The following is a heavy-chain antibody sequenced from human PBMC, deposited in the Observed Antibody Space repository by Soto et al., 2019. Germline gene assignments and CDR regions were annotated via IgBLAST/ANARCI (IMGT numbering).Heavy chain of an antibody. CDR2: ITRDGSST. V-gene: IGHV3-74*01. Sequence: EVQLVESGGGLVQPGGSLRLSCAASGFSLSDYWMHWVRQAPGEGLVWLSRITRDGSSTNYADSVKGRFTISRDNAKNRLYLQVNSLRGEDTAVHYCARGANGYYYFDYWGQGTLVTVSS. J-gene: IGHJ4*02. CDR3: ARGANGYYYFDY. D-gene: IGHD5-18*01. CDR1: GFSLSDYW.